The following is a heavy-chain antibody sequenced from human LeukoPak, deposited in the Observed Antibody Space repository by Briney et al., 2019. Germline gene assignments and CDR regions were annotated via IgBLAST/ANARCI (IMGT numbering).Heavy chain of an antibody. CDR1: GFTFSTYW. D-gene: IGHD1-14*01. CDR3: AIDLGNNPAAALDAFDL. CDR2: ITPPGDHT. V-gene: IGHV3-74*01. J-gene: IGHJ3*01. Sequence: PGGSLRLSCAASGFTFSTYWMHWIRQVPGKGLVWVSRITPPGDHTDYADSVRGRFTVSRDNAKNTLYLQMNSLRAEDTAVYFWAIDLGNNPAAALDAFDLWGQGTMVTVSS.